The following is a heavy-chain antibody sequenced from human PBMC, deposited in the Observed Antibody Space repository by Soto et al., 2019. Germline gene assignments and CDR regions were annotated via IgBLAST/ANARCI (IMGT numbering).Heavy chain of an antibody. CDR2: IYYSGST. Sequence: QLQLQESGPGLVKPSETLSLTCTVSGGSISSSSYYWGWIRQPPGKGLEWIGSIYYSGSTYYNPSLKSRVTISVDTSKNQFSLKLSSVTAADTAVYYCASIPIVGARGYWGQGTLVTVSS. D-gene: IGHD1-26*01. CDR3: ASIPIVGARGY. V-gene: IGHV4-39*01. J-gene: IGHJ4*02. CDR1: GGSISSSSYY.